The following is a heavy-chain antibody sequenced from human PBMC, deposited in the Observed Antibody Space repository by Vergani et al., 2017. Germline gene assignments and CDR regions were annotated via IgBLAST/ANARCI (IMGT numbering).Heavy chain of an antibody. D-gene: IGHD1-1*01. Sequence: QVQLLESEGGVVQPGRSLTLSCVASGFTFSSHGMHWVRQAPGKGLEWVAVIWYDGSNKYYGDSVKGRFTISRDNSKNTLYLQMNSLRVEDKAVYYCARWGNEKRLDSWGQGTLVTVSS. CDR1: GFTFSSHG. V-gene: IGHV3-33*01. J-gene: IGHJ5*01. CDR3: ARWGNEKRLDS. CDR2: IWYDGSNK.